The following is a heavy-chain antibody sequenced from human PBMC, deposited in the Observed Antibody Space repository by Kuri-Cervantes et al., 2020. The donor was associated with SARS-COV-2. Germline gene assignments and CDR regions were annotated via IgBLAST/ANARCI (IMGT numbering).Heavy chain of an antibody. J-gene: IGHJ3*02. CDR3: ARSPWYYYGSGTPEHAFDI. V-gene: IGHV1-69*05. CDR2: IIPVFGSA. CDR1: GGTFISYD. Sequence: SVKVSCKPSGGTFISYDISWVRQAPGQGLEWMGGIIPVFGSANYAQNFQGRVTITTDESTSTAYMELSSLRSGDTAVYYCARSPWYYYGSGTPEHAFDIWGQGTMVTVSS. D-gene: IGHD3-10*01.